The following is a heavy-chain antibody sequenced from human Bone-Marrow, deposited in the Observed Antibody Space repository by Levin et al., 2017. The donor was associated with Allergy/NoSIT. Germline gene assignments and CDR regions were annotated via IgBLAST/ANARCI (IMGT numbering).Heavy chain of an antibody. CDR1: GYTFTGYY. D-gene: IGHD2-15*01. V-gene: IGHV1-2*04. J-gene: IGHJ5*02. Sequence: ASVKVSCKASGYTFTGYYMHWVRQAPGQGLEWMGWINPNSGGTNYAQKFQGWVTMTRDTSISTAYMELSRLRSDDTAVYYCARERKYCSGGSCYPDGNWFDPWGQGTLVTVSS. CDR2: INPNSGGT. CDR3: ARERKYCSGGSCYPDGNWFDP.